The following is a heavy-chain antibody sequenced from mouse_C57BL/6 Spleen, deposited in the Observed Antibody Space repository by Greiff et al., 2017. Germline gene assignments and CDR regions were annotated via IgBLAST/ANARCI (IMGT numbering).Heavy chain of an antibody. CDR1: GYTFTSYW. CDR3: ARPLDSSGYEFAY. V-gene: IGHV1-55*01. D-gene: IGHD3-2*02. Sequence: QVQLKESGAELVKPGASVKMSCKASGYTFTSYWITWVKQRPGQGLEWIGDIYPGSGSTNYNEKFKSKATLTVDTSSSTAYMQLSSLTSEDSAVYYCARPLDSSGYEFAYWGQGTLVTVSA. J-gene: IGHJ3*01. CDR2: IYPGSGST.